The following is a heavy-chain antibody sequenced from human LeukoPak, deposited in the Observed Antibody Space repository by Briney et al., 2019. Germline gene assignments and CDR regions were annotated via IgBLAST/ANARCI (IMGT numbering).Heavy chain of an antibody. Sequence: SVKVSCKASGGTFSSYAISWVRQAPGQGLEWMGGIIPIFGTANYAQKSQGRVTITADESTSTAYMELSSLRSEDTAVYYCARGGYSRDGYNFFDYWGQGTLVTVSS. D-gene: IGHD5-24*01. CDR1: GGTFSSYA. CDR2: IIPIFGTA. V-gene: IGHV1-69*01. CDR3: ARGGYSRDGYNFFDY. J-gene: IGHJ4*02.